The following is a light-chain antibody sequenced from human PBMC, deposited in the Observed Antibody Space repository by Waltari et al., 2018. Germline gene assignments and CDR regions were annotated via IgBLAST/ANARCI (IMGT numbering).Light chain of an antibody. Sequence: EIVLTQSPGTLSLSPGERATLSCRASQSVRSNYLAWYQRKPGQAPRLLIYGASSRATGIPDRFSGSGSGTDFTLTISRLEPEDFAVFYCQQYGTSPYTFGQGTKLDIK. V-gene: IGKV3-20*01. CDR1: QSVRSNY. J-gene: IGKJ2*01. CDR2: GAS. CDR3: QQYGTSPYT.